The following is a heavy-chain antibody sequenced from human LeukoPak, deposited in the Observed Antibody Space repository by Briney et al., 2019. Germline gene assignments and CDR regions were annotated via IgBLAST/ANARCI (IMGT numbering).Heavy chain of an antibody. CDR1: GFTFSSYA. Sequence: GGSLRLSCADSGFTFSSYAMSWVRQAPGKGLEWVSGISGSGSSTYYADSVKGRFSISRDNSKNTLYLQMNSLRAEDTAVYYCARARYCTSTSCYIDYWGQGTLVTVSS. CDR2: ISGSGSST. CDR3: ARARYCTSTSCYIDY. V-gene: IGHV3-23*01. D-gene: IGHD2-2*02. J-gene: IGHJ4*02.